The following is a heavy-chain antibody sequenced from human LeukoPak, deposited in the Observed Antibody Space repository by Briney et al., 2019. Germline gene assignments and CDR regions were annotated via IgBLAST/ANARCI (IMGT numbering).Heavy chain of an antibody. Sequence: GGSLRLSCAASGFTFDDYAMHWVRHAPGKGLEWVSGISWNSGSIGYADSVKGRFTISRDNAKNSLYLQMNSLRAEDTALYYCAKALDYSNGDYWGQGTLVTVSS. CDR3: AKALDYSNGDY. V-gene: IGHV3-9*01. J-gene: IGHJ4*02. CDR2: ISWNSGSI. D-gene: IGHD4-4*01. CDR1: GFTFDDYA.